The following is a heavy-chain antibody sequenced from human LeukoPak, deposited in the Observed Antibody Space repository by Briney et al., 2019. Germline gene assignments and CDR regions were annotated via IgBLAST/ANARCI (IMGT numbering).Heavy chain of an antibody. V-gene: IGHV4-4*07. CDR3: ARDRPWGDAFDY. CDR2: IYTSGST. Sequence: SETLSLTCTGSGGSISSYYWSWIRQPAGKGLEWIGRIYTSGSTNYNPSLKSRVTMSVDTSKNQFSLKLSSVTAADTAVYYCARDRPWGDAFDYWGQGTLVTVSS. D-gene: IGHD3-16*01. J-gene: IGHJ4*02. CDR1: GGSISSYY.